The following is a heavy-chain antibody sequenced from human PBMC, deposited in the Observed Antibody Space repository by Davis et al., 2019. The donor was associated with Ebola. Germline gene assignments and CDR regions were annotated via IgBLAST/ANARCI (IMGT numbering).Heavy chain of an antibody. CDR3: ARDLGAVTTSGDY. V-gene: IGHV1-2*04. CDR2: INPNSGGT. Sequence: ASVKVSCKASGYTFTGYYMHWVRQAPGQGLEWMGWINPNSGGTNYAQKFQGWVTMTRDTSISTAYMELSRLRSDDTAVYYCARDLGAVTTSGDYWGRGTLVTVSS. CDR1: GYTFTGYY. J-gene: IGHJ4*02. D-gene: IGHD4-17*01.